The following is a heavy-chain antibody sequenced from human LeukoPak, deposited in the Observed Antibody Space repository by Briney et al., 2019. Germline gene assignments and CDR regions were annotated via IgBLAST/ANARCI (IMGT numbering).Heavy chain of an antibody. CDR2: ISYDGSNK. D-gene: IGHD1-26*01. J-gene: IGHJ4*02. CDR1: GLTFSSYN. Sequence: GGSLRLSCAVSGLTFSSYNMNWVRQAPGKGLEWVAVISYDGSNKYYADSVKGRFTISRDNSKNTLYLQMNSLRAEDTAVYYCAKDSPRYSGSYDYWGQGTLVTVSS. V-gene: IGHV3-30*18. CDR3: AKDSPRYSGSYDY.